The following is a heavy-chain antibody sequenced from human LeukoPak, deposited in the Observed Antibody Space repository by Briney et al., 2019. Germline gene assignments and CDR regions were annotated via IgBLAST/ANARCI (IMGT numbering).Heavy chain of an antibody. D-gene: IGHD5-18*01. V-gene: IGHV3-73*01. CDR1: GFTFSGSA. Sequence: PGGSLRLSCAASGFTFSGSAMHWVRQASGKGLEWVGRIRGKANSYATAFAASVKGRFTMSRDGSKNTAYLQMNSLKTEDTAVYYCSTSGDTSMVMGYWGQGTLVTVSS. J-gene: IGHJ4*02. CDR3: STSGDTSMVMGY. CDR2: IRGKANSYAT.